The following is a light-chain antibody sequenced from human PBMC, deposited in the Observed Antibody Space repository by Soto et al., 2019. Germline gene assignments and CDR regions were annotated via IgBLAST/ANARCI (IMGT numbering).Light chain of an antibody. J-gene: IGKJ1*01. V-gene: IGKV1-33*01. CDR1: QDISRF. CDR2: EAS. CDR3: QQYGGSPRT. Sequence: DIQMTQSPSSLSASVGDRVAISCQASQDISRFLNWFQQKPGKAPKLLIYEASNLETGVPSRFSGSGSGTDFTLTISRLEPEDFAVYYCQQYGGSPRTFGQGTKVEV.